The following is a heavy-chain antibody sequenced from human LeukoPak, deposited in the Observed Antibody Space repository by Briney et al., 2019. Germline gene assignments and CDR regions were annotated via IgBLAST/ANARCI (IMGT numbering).Heavy chain of an antibody. V-gene: IGHV1-8*01. CDR2: MNPNSGNT. CDR3: ARVGGFRYGSGSSLGY. Sequence: RASVKVSCKASGYTFASYDINWVRQATGQGLEWMGWMNPNSGNTGYAQKFQGRVTMTRNTSISTAYMELSSLRSEDTAVYYCARVGGFRYGSGSSLGYWGQGTLVTVSS. J-gene: IGHJ4*02. CDR1: GYTFASYD. D-gene: IGHD3-10*01.